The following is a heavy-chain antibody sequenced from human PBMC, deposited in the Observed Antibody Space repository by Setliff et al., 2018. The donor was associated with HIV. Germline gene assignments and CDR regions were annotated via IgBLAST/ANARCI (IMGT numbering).Heavy chain of an antibody. D-gene: IGHD2-2*01. CDR2: ISWSSGSI. CDR1: GFTFDDYA. V-gene: IGHV3-9*01. CDR3: AKDVTGGYHYFDY. Sequence: SLRLSCAASGFTFDDYAMHWVRQAPGKGLEWVSGISWSSGSIGYADSVKGRFTISRDNAKNSLYLQMNSLRAEDTALYYCAKDVTGGYHYFDYWGQGTLVTVSS. J-gene: IGHJ4*02.